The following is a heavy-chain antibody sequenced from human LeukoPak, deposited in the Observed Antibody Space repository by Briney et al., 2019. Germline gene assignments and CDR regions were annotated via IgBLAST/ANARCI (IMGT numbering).Heavy chain of an antibody. CDR3: ARVVVVVAATDYFDY. CDR2: INPNSGGT. V-gene: IGHV1-2*02. J-gene: IGHJ4*02. Sequence: ASVKVSCKASGYTFTGYYMHWVRQAPGQGLEWMGWINPNSGGTNYAQKFQGRVTMTRDTSISTAHMELSRLRSDDTAVYYCARVVVVVAATDYFDYWGQGTLVTVSS. D-gene: IGHD2-15*01. CDR1: GYTFTGYY.